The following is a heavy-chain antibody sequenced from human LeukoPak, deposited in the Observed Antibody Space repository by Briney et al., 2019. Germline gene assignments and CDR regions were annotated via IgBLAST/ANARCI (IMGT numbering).Heavy chain of an antibody. V-gene: IGHV3-23*01. CDR1: GFTFTNYA. D-gene: IGHD3-10*01. Sequence: GGSLRLSCAASGFTFTNYAMTWVRQAPGKGLEWVSAIGGSGGNTNYADSVRGRFTISRDSSKNTLYPEMNSLRAEDTAVYYCAKGGGDARYYFDYWGQGTLVTVSS. J-gene: IGHJ4*02. CDR3: AKGGGDARYYFDY. CDR2: IGGSGGNT.